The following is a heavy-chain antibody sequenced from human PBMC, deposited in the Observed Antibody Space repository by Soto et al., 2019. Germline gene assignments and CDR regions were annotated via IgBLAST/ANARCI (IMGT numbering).Heavy chain of an antibody. J-gene: IGHJ4*03. D-gene: IGHD2-15*01. CDR2: IYYRGST. CDR3: ARVGRIGVVGATPGFDF. CDR1: GGSISSTDHF. Sequence: PSETLSLTCSVSGGSISSTDHFWSWIRHYPGKGLEWIGHIYYRGSTYYNPSLKSRLSISVDTSKNQFSLKLSSVTAADSAVYYCARVGRIGVVGATPGFDFWGQGALVTVSS. V-gene: IGHV4-31*03.